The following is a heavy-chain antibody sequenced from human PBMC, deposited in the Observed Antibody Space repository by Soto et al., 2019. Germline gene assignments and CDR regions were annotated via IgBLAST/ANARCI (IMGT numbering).Heavy chain of an antibody. CDR3: AKDGLPWPHFGWFDP. V-gene: IGHV3-30-3*01. CDR2: ISYDGSNK. Sequence: GGSLRLSCAASGFTFSSYAMHWVRQAPGKGLEWVAVISYDGSNKNYADSVKGRFTISRDNSKNTLYLQMNSLRAEDTAVYYCAKDGLPWPHFGWFDPWGQGTLVTVSS. D-gene: IGHD3-10*01. J-gene: IGHJ5*02. CDR1: GFTFSSYA.